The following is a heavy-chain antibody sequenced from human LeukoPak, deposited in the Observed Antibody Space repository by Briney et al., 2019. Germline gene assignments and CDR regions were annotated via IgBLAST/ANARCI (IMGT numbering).Heavy chain of an antibody. Sequence: GGSLRLSCAASGCTFSSYSMNWVRQPPGKGLEWVSGINWNGGSTGYVDSVKGRCTISRDNAKNSLYLQMSSLRAEDTALYYCARLSSVEMATSSAFDIWGQGTMVIVSS. CDR2: INWNGGST. CDR3: ARLSSVEMATSSAFDI. J-gene: IGHJ3*02. D-gene: IGHD5-24*01. CDR1: GCTFSSYS. V-gene: IGHV3-20*04.